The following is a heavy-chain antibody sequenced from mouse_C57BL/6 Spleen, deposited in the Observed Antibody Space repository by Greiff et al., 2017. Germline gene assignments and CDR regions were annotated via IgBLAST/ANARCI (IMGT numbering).Heavy chain of an antibody. CDR1: GYTFTSYW. D-gene: IGHD2-4*01. CDR2: IDPSDSET. Sequence: VQLQQSGAELVRPGSSVKLSCKASGYTFTSYWMHWVKQRPIQGLEWIGNIDPSDSETHYNQKFKDKATLTVEKSSSTAYMQLSSLTSEDSAVYYCARSRDYNAMDYWGQGTSVTVSS. V-gene: IGHV1-52*01. CDR3: ARSRDYNAMDY. J-gene: IGHJ4*01.